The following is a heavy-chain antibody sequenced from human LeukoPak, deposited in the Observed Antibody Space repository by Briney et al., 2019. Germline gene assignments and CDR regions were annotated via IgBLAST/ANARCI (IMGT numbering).Heavy chain of an antibody. J-gene: IGHJ4*02. CDR3: ARQNTAMALYYFDY. CDR1: GGSISSSSYY. V-gene: IGHV4-39*01. Sequence: SSETLSLTCTVSGGSISSSSYYWGWIRQPPGKGLEWIGSIYYSGSTYYNPSLKSRVTISVDTSKNQFSLKLSSVTAADTAVYYCARQNTAMALYYFDYWGQGTLVTVSS. CDR2: IYYSGST. D-gene: IGHD5-18*01.